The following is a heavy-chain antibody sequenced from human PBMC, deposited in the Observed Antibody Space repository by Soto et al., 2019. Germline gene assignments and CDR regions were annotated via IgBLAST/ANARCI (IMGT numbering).Heavy chain of an antibody. CDR2: LSGSGGST. D-gene: IGHD3-9*01. CDR1: GFTFSSYA. J-gene: IGHJ3*02. CDR3: ATDILTGYSRDAFDI. Sequence: EVQLLESGGGLVQPGGSLRLSCAASGFTFSSYAMSWVRQAPGKGLAWVSALSGSGGSTYNADSVKGRFTISRDNSKNTLYLQMNSLRAEDTVVYYCATDILTGYSRDAFDIWGQGTMVTVSS. V-gene: IGHV3-23*01.